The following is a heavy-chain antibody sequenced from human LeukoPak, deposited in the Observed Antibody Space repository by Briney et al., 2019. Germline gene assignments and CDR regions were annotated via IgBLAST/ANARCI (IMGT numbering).Heavy chain of an antibody. J-gene: IGHJ4*02. CDR3: AKDQGRAFYYYGSGSYYSSDY. CDR2: ISGSGGST. V-gene: IGHV3-23*01. Sequence: GGSLRLSCAASGFTFSSYAMSWVRQAPGKGLEWVSAISGSGGSTYYADSVKGRFTISRDNSKNTLYLQMNSLRAEDTAVYYCAKDQGRAFYYYGSGSYYSSDYWGQGTLVTVSS. CDR1: GFTFSSYA. D-gene: IGHD3-10*01.